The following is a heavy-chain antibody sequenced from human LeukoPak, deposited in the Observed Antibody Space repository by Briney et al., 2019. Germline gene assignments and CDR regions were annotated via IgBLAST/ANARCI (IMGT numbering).Heavy chain of an antibody. V-gene: IGHV3-21*01. J-gene: IGHJ5*02. D-gene: IGHD4-17*01. CDR3: ASLTVTDNWFDP. CDR1: GFTFSSYS. Sequence: GGSLRLSCAASGFTFSSYSMNWVRQAPGKGLEWVSSISSSSSYIYYADSVKGRFIISRDNAKNSLYLQMNSLRAEDTAVYYCASLTVTDNWFDPWGQGTLVTVSS. CDR2: ISSSSSYI.